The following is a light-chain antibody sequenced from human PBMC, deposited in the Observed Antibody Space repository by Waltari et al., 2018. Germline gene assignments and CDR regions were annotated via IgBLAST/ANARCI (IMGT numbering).Light chain of an antibody. CDR1: QSVGRT. CDR2: AAS. Sequence: EIVLTQSPGTLSLSPGERATLSCRASQSVGRTLAWYQQKPGQAPRLLIYAASNRATGIPDRFSGSGSGTDFSLTISRLEPEDFAVYYCQHYVRLPATFGQGTKVEI. CDR3: QHYVRLPAT. J-gene: IGKJ1*01. V-gene: IGKV3-20*01.